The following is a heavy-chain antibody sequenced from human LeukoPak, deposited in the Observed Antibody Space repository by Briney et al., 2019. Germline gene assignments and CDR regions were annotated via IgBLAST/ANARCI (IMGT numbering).Heavy chain of an antibody. CDR1: GGSISSYY. J-gene: IGHJ3*02. Sequence: SETLSLTCTVSGGSISSYYWSWIRQPPGKGLDWIGYIYYSGSTNYNPSLKSRVTISVDTSKNQFSLKLSSVTAADTAVYYCARTGYSGSAFDIWGQGTMVTVSS. CDR2: IYYSGST. V-gene: IGHV4-59*01. CDR3: ARTGYSGSAFDI. D-gene: IGHD1-1*01.